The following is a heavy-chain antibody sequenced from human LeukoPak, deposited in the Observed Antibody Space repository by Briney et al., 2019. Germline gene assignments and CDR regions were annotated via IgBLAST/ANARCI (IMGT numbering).Heavy chain of an antibody. D-gene: IGHD4-17*01. CDR1: GFTFSSAW. V-gene: IGHV3-15*01. Sequence: PGGSLRLSCAASGFTFSSAWMNWVRQAPGKGLEWVGRIKSKTDGGTPDYAAPVKGRFTISRDDSQNTLYLQMNSLTTEDTAVYYCTTASDYGNYYYGMDVWGQGTTVTASS. CDR3: TTASDYGNYYYGMDV. J-gene: IGHJ6*02. CDR2: IKSKTDGGTP.